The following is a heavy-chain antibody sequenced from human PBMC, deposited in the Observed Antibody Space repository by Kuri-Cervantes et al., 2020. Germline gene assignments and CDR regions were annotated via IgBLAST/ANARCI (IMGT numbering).Heavy chain of an antibody. V-gene: IGHV4-34*01. CDR2: INHSGST. Sequence: GSLRLSCAVYGGSFSGYYWSWIRQPPGKGLEWIGEINHSGSTNYNPSLKSRVTISVDTSKNQFSLKLSSVTAADTAVYYCARVPIVVVPAAPEYNWFDPWGQGTLVTVSS. CDR3: ARVPIVVVPAAPEYNWFDP. J-gene: IGHJ5*02. D-gene: IGHD2-2*01. CDR1: GGSFSGYY.